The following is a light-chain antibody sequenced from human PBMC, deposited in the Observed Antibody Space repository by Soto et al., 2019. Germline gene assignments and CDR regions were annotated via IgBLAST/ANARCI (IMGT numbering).Light chain of an antibody. J-gene: IGKJ1*01. CDR2: DAS. CDR1: QSVNIY. Sequence: EIVLTQSPSTLSLSPGERATLSRRASQSVNIYLAWYQQKPGQAPRLLIYDASNRATGIPARFSGSGSGTDFTLTISSLEPEDFAVYYCQQRSNWPPWTFGQGTKVDI. CDR3: QQRSNWPPWT. V-gene: IGKV3-11*01.